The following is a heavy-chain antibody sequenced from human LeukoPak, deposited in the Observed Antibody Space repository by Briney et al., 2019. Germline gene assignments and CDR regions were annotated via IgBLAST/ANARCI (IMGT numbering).Heavy chain of an antibody. J-gene: IGHJ6*04. D-gene: IGHD3-3*01. CDR2: IYHSGST. V-gene: IGHV4-38-2*02. Sequence: SETLSLTCTVSGYSINSGYYWAWIRQPPGKGLQWIGSIYHSGSTYYNPSLKSRVTISIDTSKNQFSLKLSSVTAADTAVYYCARLPTRFFPGMDVWGKGTTVTVSS. CDR1: GYSINSGYY. CDR3: ARLPTRFFPGMDV.